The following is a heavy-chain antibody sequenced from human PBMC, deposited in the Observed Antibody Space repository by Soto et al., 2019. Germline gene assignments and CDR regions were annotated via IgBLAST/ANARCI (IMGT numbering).Heavy chain of an antibody. CDR3: ARDRGTMVRGVTNWFDP. J-gene: IGHJ5*02. V-gene: IGHV1-18*01. Sequence: ASVKVSCKASGYTFTSYGISWVRQAPGQGLEWMGWISAYNGNTNYAQKLQGRVTMTTDTSTSTAYMELRSLRSDDTAVYYCARDRGTMVRGVTNWFDPWGQGTLDTVSS. CDR2: ISAYNGNT. D-gene: IGHD3-10*01. CDR1: GYTFTSYG.